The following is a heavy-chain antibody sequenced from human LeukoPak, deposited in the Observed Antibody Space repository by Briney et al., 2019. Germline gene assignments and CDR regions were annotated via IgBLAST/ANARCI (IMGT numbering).Heavy chain of an antibody. Sequence: PGGSLRLSCAASGFTFNNYAMSWVRQAPGKGLEWVSAISGSGYSTYYADSVQGRFTISRDNSKNTLYLQMNSLRAEDTAVYYCAKGSVRSPIVVVPAATLYYYYFMDVWGKGTTVTVSS. V-gene: IGHV3-23*01. D-gene: IGHD2-2*01. J-gene: IGHJ6*03. CDR1: GFTFNNYA. CDR3: AKGSVRSPIVVVPAATLYYYYFMDV. CDR2: ISGSGYST.